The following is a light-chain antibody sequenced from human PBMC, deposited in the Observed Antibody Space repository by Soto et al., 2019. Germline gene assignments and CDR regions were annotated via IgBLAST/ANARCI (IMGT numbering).Light chain of an antibody. CDR3: QQYNNWPST. V-gene: IGKV3-15*01. CDR1: QSVSSN. CDR2: GAS. J-gene: IGKJ5*01. Sequence: EIVMTQSPATLSASPGERATLSCRASQSVSSNLAWYQQKPGQAPRLLIYGASTRATGIPARFSGSGSGTESTLTISSLQSKDFAVYYCQQYNNWPSTFGQGTRVEIK.